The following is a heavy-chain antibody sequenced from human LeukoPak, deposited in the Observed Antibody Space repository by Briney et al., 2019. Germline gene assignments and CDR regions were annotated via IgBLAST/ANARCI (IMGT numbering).Heavy chain of an antibody. Sequence: ASVKVSCKASGYTFTSYDINWVRQATGQGLEWMGWMNPNRGNTGYAQKFQGRVTMTRNTSISTAYMELSSLRSEDTAVYYCARGQEQLVLYYYYYMDVWGKGTTVTVSS. J-gene: IGHJ6*03. CDR3: ARGQEQLVLYYYYYMDV. D-gene: IGHD6-6*01. CDR1: GYTFTSYD. V-gene: IGHV1-8*01. CDR2: MNPNRGNT.